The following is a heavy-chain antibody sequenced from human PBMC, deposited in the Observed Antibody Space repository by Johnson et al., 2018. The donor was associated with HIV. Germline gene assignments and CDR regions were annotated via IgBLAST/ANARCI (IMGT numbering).Heavy chain of an antibody. J-gene: IGHJ3*02. CDR3: AREYYGSGSDAFDI. CDR2: IGTAGDT. D-gene: IGHD3-10*01. Sequence: VQLVESGGGLKQPGGSLRLSCADSGFTFSSYDMHWVRQATGKGLEWVSTIGTAGDTYYPGSVKGRFTVSREDAKNSLYLQMNSLRAEDTAVYYCAREYYGSGSDAFDIWGQGTMVTVSS. V-gene: IGHV3-13*01. CDR1: GFTFSSYD.